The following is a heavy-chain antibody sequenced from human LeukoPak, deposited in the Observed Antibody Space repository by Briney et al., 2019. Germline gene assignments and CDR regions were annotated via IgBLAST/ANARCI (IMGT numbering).Heavy chain of an antibody. CDR2: IKQDGSEK. D-gene: IGHD3-3*01. Sequence: GGSLRLSCAASGFTFSTYWMNWVRQAPGMGLEWVANIKQDGSEKYYVDSVKGRFTLSRDSAKNSLYLQMNSLSAEDTAVYYCARAEWSNWYFDLWGRGTLVTVSS. V-gene: IGHV3-7*03. J-gene: IGHJ2*01. CDR1: GFTFSTYW. CDR3: ARAEWSNWYFDL.